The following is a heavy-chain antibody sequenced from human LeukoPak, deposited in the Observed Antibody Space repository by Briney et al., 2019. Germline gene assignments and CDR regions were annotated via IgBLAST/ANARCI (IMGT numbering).Heavy chain of an antibody. Sequence: SVKVSCKASGFTFTSSAVQWVRQARGQRLEWIGWIVVGSGNTNYAQKFQERVTITRDMSTSTAYMELSSLRSEDTAVYHCAAGLGIAAAEDYWGQGTLVTVSS. D-gene: IGHD6-13*01. J-gene: IGHJ4*02. CDR3: AAGLGIAAAEDY. V-gene: IGHV1-58*01. CDR2: IVVGSGNT. CDR1: GFTFTSSA.